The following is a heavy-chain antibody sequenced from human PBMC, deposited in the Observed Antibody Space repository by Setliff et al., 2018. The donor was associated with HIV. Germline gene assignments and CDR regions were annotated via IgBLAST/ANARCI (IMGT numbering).Heavy chain of an antibody. Sequence: GGSLRLSCAASGFTFSSYAMTWVRQAPGKGLEWVSSISNNGGKTYYADSEKGRFTISRYNSKNTLYLQMNSLRAADTAVYYCAKDAFPVSNTSYGGIDCWGQGTLVTVSS. D-gene: IGHD6-13*01. V-gene: IGHV3-23*01. J-gene: IGHJ4*02. CDR2: ISNNGGKT. CDR1: GFTFSSYA. CDR3: AKDAFPVSNTSYGGIDC.